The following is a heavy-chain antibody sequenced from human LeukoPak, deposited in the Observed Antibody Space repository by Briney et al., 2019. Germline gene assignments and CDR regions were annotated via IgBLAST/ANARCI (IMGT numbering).Heavy chain of an antibody. J-gene: IGHJ4*02. D-gene: IGHD3-22*01. CDR2: FDPEDGET. CDR3: ARDLSDYYDSSGQVSPFDY. CDR1: GYTLTELS. Sequence: ASVKVSCKVSGYTLTELSMHRVRQAPGKGLEWMGGFDPEDGETIYAQKFQGRVTMTEDTSTDTAYMELSSLRSEDTAVYYCARDLSDYYDSSGQVSPFDYWGQGTLVTVSS. V-gene: IGHV1-24*01.